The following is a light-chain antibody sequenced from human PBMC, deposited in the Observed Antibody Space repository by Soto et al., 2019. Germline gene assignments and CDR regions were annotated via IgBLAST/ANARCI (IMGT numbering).Light chain of an antibody. CDR3: QQRSNWPGLT. J-gene: IGKJ4*01. V-gene: IGKV3-11*01. Sequence: EIVLTQSPDTLSLSPGERATLSCRASQSVSSNYLAWYQQKPGQAPRLLIYDASNRATGIPARFSGSGSGTDFTLTISSLEPEDFAVYYCQQRSNWPGLTFGGGTKVDIK. CDR2: DAS. CDR1: QSVSSNY.